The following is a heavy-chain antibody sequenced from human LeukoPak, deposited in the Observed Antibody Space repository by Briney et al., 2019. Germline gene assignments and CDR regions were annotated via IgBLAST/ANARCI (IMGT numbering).Heavy chain of an antibody. J-gene: IGHJ4*02. V-gene: IGHV3-33*01. CDR1: GFTFSSYG. CDR3: ARPPRYNWNDPLFDY. Sequence: GGSLRLSCAASGFTFSSYGMHWVRQAPGKGLEWVAVIWYDGSNKYYADSVKGRFTISRDNSKNTLYLQMNSLRAEDTAVYYRARPPRYNWNDPLFDYWGQGTLVTVSS. D-gene: IGHD1-20*01. CDR2: IWYDGSNK.